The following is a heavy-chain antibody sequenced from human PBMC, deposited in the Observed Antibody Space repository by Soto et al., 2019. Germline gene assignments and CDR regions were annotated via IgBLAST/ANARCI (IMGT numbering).Heavy chain of an antibody. V-gene: IGHV1-8*01. J-gene: IGHJ5*02. CDR3: AKVFTAVAGDSGDWFDP. CDR2: MNPNSGNT. CDR1: GYTFTIYE. Sequence: ASVKVSCTASGYTFTIYEINWVRQATGQGFEYLGWMNPNSGNTGYVKKFQGRVTMTRDTSMSTAYMELNSLRAEDTAVYYCAKVFTAVAGDSGDWFDPWGQGTLVTVSS. D-gene: IGHD6-19*01.